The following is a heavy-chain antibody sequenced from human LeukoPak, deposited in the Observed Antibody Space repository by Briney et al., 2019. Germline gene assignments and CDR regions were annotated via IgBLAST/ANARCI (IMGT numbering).Heavy chain of an antibody. CDR2: IFYSGTT. J-gene: IGHJ3*02. Sequence: SETLSLTCTVSGGSISSSDYYWTWIRQAPGKGLEWIGYIFYSGTTYYNPSLKSRLAMSVDTSKNQFSLKLSSVTAADTAVYYCARLEDSSDAFDIWGQGTMVTVSS. D-gene: IGHD6-6*01. V-gene: IGHV4-30-4*01. CDR3: ARLEDSSDAFDI. CDR1: GGSISSSDYY.